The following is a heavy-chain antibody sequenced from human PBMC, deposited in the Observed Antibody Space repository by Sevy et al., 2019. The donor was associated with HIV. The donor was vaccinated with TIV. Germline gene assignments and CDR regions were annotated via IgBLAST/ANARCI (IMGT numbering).Heavy chain of an antibody. CDR2: IKQDGSEK. Sequence: GGSLRLSCAASGFTFSSYWMSWVRQAPGKGLEWVANIKQDGSEKYYVDSVKGRFTISRDNAKNSLYLQMNSLRAEDTAVYYCARDEAKGGYGANSIISCDYWGQGTLVTVSS. CDR3: ARDEAKGGYGANSIISCDY. CDR1: GFTFSSYW. D-gene: IGHD4-17*01. J-gene: IGHJ4*02. V-gene: IGHV3-7*01.